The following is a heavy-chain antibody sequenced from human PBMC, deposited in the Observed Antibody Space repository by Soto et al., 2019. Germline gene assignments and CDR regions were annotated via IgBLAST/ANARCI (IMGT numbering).Heavy chain of an antibody. D-gene: IGHD3-22*01. CDR2: IWYDGSNK. Sequence: QVQLVESGGGVVQPGRSLRLSCAASGFTFSSYGMHWVRQAPGKGLEWVAVIWYDGSNKYYADSVKGRFTISRDNSKNXLYLQMNSLRAEDTAVYYCARAYDSSGYYPNWFDPWGQGTLVTVSS. V-gene: IGHV3-33*01. CDR3: ARAYDSSGYYPNWFDP. J-gene: IGHJ5*02. CDR1: GFTFSSYG.